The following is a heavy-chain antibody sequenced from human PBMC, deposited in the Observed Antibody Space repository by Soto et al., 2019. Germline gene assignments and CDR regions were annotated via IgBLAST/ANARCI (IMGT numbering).Heavy chain of an antibody. V-gene: IGHV4-39*01. CDR2: IYYSGST. Sequence: SETLSLTCTVSGGSISSSSYYWGWIRQPPGKGLEWIGSIYYSGSTYYNPSLKSRVTISVDTSKNQFSLKLSSVTAADTAVYYCARIYCGGDCYSYYYYYYMDVWGKGTTVTVSS. J-gene: IGHJ6*03. CDR1: GGSISSSSYY. D-gene: IGHD2-21*01. CDR3: ARIYCGGDCYSYYYYYYMDV.